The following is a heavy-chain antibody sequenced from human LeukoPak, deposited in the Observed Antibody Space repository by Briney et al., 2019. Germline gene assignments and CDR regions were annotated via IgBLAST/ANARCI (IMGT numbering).Heavy chain of an antibody. V-gene: IGHV4-59*01. D-gene: IGHD6-19*01. CDR3: ARDQGPNIAVAYIGYFDL. J-gene: IGHJ2*01. CDR2: IYYSGST. Sequence: PSETLSLTCTVSGGSISRYYWSWIRQPPGKGLEWIGYIYYSGSTNYNPSLKSRVTISVDTSKNQFSLKLSSVTAADTAVYYCARDQGPNIAVAYIGYFDLWGRGTLVTVSS. CDR1: GGSISRYY.